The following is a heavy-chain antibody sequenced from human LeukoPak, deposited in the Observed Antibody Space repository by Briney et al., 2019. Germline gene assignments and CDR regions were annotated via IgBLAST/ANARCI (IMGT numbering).Heavy chain of an antibody. CDR1: GFTFSSYG. J-gene: IGHJ3*01. Sequence: GGSLRLSCAASGFTFSSYGMTWVRQAPGKGVEWVSGISGSGVRTDYADSVKGRFTISRDNAKNTLYLQVNSLGVEDTAVYYCAKGSREWELLDAFDFWGQATMVTVSS. CDR2: ISGSGVRT. D-gene: IGHD1-26*01. V-gene: IGHV3-23*01. CDR3: AKGSREWELLDAFDF.